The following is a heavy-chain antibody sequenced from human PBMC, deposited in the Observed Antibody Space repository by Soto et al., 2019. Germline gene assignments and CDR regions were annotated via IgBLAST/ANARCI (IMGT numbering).Heavy chain of an antibody. D-gene: IGHD2-2*01. CDR2: TYYRSKWYN. CDR1: GDSVSSNSAA. J-gene: IGHJ6*03. Sequence: QTLSLTCAISGDSVSSNSAAWNWIRQSPSRGLEWLGRTYYRSKWYNDYAVSVKSRITINPDTSKNQFSLQLNSVTPEDTAVYYCARALVVVPAAMDYYYYMDGWGKGTTVTFSS. V-gene: IGHV6-1*01. CDR3: ARALVVVPAAMDYYYYMDG.